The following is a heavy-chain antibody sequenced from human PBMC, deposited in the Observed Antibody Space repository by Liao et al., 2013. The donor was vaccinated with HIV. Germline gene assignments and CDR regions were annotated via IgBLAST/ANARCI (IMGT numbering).Heavy chain of an antibody. V-gene: IGHV4-34*01. CDR2: INHSGST. Sequence: QVQLQQWGAGLLKPSETLSLTCAVYGGSFSGYYWSWIRQPPGKGLEWIGEINHSGSTNYNPSLKSRVTISVDTSKNQFSLKLSSVTAADTAVYYCARGPLDFWSGYYKYAFDIWGQGTMVTVSS. J-gene: IGHJ3*02. CDR1: GGSFSGYY. CDR3: ARGPLDFWSGYYKYAFDI. D-gene: IGHD3-3*01.